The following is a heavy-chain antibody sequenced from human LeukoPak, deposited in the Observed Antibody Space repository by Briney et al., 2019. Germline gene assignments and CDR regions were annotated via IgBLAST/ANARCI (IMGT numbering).Heavy chain of an antibody. CDR1: GFTFSSYS. Sequence: GGSLRLSCAASGFTFSSYSMNWVRQAPGKGLEWVSYISSSGSTIYYADSVKGRFTISRDNAKNSLYLQMNSLRAEDTAVYYCARDTVFGGKGDYWGQGTLVTVSS. CDR3: ARDTVFGGKGDY. V-gene: IGHV3-48*04. CDR2: ISSSGSTI. D-gene: IGHD4-23*01. J-gene: IGHJ4*02.